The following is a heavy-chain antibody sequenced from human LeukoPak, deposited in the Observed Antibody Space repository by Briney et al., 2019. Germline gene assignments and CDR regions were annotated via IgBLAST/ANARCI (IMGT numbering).Heavy chain of an antibody. CDR2: INHSGST. J-gene: IGHJ5*02. V-gene: IGHV4-34*01. Sequence: PSETLSLTCAVYGGSFSGYDWSWIRQPPGKGLEWIGEINHSGSTNYNPSLKSRVTISVDTSKNQFSLKLSSVTAADTAVYYCARGFRVAARRGGHWFDPWGQGTLVTVSS. CDR3: ARGFRVAARRGGHWFDP. CDR1: GGSFSGYD. D-gene: IGHD6-6*01.